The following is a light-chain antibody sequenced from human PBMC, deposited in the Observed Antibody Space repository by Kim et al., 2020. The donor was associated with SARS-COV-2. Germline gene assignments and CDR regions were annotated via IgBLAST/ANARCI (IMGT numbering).Light chain of an antibody. V-gene: IGKV3-11*01. CDR1: QSVTSH. CDR2: DTS. CDR3: HQRSKWPRT. Sequence: LPPGERATLSCRASQSVTSHLAWYQQKPGQPPRLLIYDTSKRATDIPARFSGSGSGTDFTLIISSLEPEDFAIYYCHQRSKWPRTFGQGTKVDIK. J-gene: IGKJ1*01.